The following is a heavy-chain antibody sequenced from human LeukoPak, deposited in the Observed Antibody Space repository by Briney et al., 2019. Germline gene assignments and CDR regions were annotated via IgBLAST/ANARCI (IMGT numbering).Heavy chain of an antibody. V-gene: IGHV3-13*01. Sequence: GGSLRLSCAASGFTFSSHDMHWVRQPTGKGLEWVSVIGTAGNTYYADSVKGRFTISRENAKNSLYLQMDDLRAGDTAVYFCARSKSYSSGWTDFDYWGQGTLVTVSS. CDR2: IGTAGNT. CDR3: ARSKSYSSGWTDFDY. CDR1: GFTFSSHD. J-gene: IGHJ4*02. D-gene: IGHD6-19*01.